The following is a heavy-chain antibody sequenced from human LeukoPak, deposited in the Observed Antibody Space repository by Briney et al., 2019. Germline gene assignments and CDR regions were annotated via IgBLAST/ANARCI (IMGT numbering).Heavy chain of an antibody. J-gene: IGHJ4*02. CDR1: GFTFTAYA. D-gene: IGHD3-10*02. CDR3: ARDRAAGLDYVPSGLDY. CDR2: ISGNGGDT. V-gene: IGHV3-64*02. Sequence: GGSLRLSCAASGFTFTAYAMYWVRQAPGKGLEYVAAISGNGGDTHYADSVKGRFTISRDNAKNTLFVQLDSLRPEDMAVYYCARDRAAGLDYVPSGLDYWGQGTLVAVSS.